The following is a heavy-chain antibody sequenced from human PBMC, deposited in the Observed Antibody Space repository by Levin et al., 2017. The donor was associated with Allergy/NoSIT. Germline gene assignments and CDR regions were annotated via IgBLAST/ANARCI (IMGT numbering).Heavy chain of an antibody. V-gene: IGHV4-59*08. CDR3: ARRGDPYGSGSYYTYYYYMDV. CDR2: IYYSGST. Sequence: SETLSLTCTVSGGSISSYYWSWIRQPPGKGLEWIGYIYYSGSTNYNPSLKSRVTISVDTSKNQFSLKLSSVTAADTAVYYCARRGDPYGSGSYYTYYYYMDVWGKGTTVTVSS. CDR1: GGSISSYY. D-gene: IGHD3-10*01. J-gene: IGHJ6*03.